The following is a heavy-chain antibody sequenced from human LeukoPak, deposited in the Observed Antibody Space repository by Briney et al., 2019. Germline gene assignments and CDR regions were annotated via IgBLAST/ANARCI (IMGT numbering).Heavy chain of an antibody. CDR1: GGTFSSYA. D-gene: IGHD1-26*01. CDR2: IIPIFGTA. J-gene: IGHJ4*02. CDR3: ASRTEVVGAPDY. V-gene: IGHV1-69*13. Sequence: ASVKVSCKASGGTFSSYAISWVRQAPGQGLEWMGGIIPIFGTANYAQKFQGRVTITADESTSTAYMELSSLRSEDTAVYYCASRTEVVGAPDYWGQGTLVTVSS.